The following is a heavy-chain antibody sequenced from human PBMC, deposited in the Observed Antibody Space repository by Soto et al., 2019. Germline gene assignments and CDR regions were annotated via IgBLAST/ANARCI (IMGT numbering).Heavy chain of an antibody. D-gene: IGHD2-15*01. V-gene: IGHV4-31*03. Sequence: SETLSLTCTVSGGSTSSGGYYWSWIRQHPGKGLEWIGYIYHSGSTYYSPSLKSRVTLSVDTSKNQFSLKLNSVTAADTAVYYCAHEDRVYWGQGTLVTVSS. J-gene: IGHJ4*02. CDR3: AHEDRVY. CDR1: GGSTSSGGYY. CDR2: IYHSGST.